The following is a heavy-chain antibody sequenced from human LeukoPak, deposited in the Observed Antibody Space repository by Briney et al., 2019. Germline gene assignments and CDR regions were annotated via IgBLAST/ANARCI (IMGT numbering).Heavy chain of an antibody. D-gene: IGHD4-23*01. J-gene: IGHJ4*02. Sequence: GGSLRLSCAASGFTFSDYYMSWVRQAPGKGLEWVSYISSSSSTIYYADSVKGRFTISRDNAKNSLYLQMNSLRAEDTAVYYCARGLPTVVTPAGFDYWGQGTLVTVSS. CDR3: ARGLPTVVTPAGFDY. CDR1: GFTFSDYY. CDR2: ISSSSSTI. V-gene: IGHV3-11*04.